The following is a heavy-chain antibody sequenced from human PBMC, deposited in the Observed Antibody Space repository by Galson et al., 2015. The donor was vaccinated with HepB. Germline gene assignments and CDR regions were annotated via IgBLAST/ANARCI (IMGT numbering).Heavy chain of an antibody. CDR1: GFSLRTAAVG. CDR2: IYWDGDT. V-gene: IGHV2-5*02. D-gene: IGHD4-23*01. CDR3: VHATWGSGGSLDNFDD. J-gene: IGHJ4*02. Sequence: PALVKPTQTLTLTCTFSGFSLRTAAVGVGWIRQPPGRALEWLAVIYWDGDTRYSPSLETRLTITKDTSKNQVVLTMTYVDPLDTATYYCVHATWGSGGSLDNFDDWGQGTLVTVSS.